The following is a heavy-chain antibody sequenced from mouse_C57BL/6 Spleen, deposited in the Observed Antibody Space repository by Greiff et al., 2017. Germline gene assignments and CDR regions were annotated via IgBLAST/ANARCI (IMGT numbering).Heavy chain of an antibody. CDR2: ISYDGSN. Sequence: EVKLVESGPGLVKPSQSLSLTCSVTGYSITSGYYWNWIRQFPGNKLEWMGYISYDGSNNYNPSLKNRISITRDTSKNQFFLKLNSVTTEDTATYYCARDLEDYGDYAMDYWGQGTSVTVSS. CDR3: ARDLEDYGDYAMDY. J-gene: IGHJ4*01. D-gene: IGHD2-4*01. CDR1: GYSITSGYY. V-gene: IGHV3-6*01.